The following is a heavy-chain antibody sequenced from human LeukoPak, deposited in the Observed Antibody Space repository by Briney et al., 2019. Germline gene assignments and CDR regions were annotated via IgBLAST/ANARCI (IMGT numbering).Heavy chain of an antibody. V-gene: IGHV3-21*01. Sequence: GRSLRLSCAASGFTFSSYSMNWVRQAPGKGLEWVSSISSSSYIYYADSVKGRFTISRDNAKNSLYLQMNSLRAEDTAVYYCARDSGLGYSGYDKDYWGQGTLVTVSS. J-gene: IGHJ4*02. D-gene: IGHD5-12*01. CDR3: ARDSGLGYSGYDKDY. CDR1: GFTFSSYS. CDR2: ISSSSYI.